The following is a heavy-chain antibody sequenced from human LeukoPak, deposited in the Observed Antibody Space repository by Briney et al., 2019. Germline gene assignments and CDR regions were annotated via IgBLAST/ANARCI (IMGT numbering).Heavy chain of an antibody. V-gene: IGHV3-21*01. CDR2: ISSSSSYI. Sequence: GGSLRLSCAASGFTFSSYSMNWVRQAPGKGLEWVSSISSSSSYIYYEDSVKGRFTISRDNAKNTLYLQMNSLRAEDTAVYYCAREREMATIVGGYWGQGTLVTVSS. CDR3: AREREMATIVGGY. J-gene: IGHJ4*02. D-gene: IGHD5-24*01. CDR1: GFTFSSYS.